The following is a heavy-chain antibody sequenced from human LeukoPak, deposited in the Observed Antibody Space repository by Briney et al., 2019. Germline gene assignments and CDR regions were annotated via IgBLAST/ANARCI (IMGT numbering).Heavy chain of an antibody. Sequence: PGGSLRLSCAASGFSFSSYAMSWVRQAPGKGLEWVSVISGPGSSTYYADSVKGRFTISRDNAKNSLYLQMNSLRAEDTAVYYCARWDKRTFTMIVVANPLFDYWGQGTLVTVSS. CDR1: GFSFSSYA. V-gene: IGHV3-23*01. CDR3: ARWDKRTFTMIVVANPLFDY. D-gene: IGHD3-22*01. CDR2: ISGPGSST. J-gene: IGHJ4*02.